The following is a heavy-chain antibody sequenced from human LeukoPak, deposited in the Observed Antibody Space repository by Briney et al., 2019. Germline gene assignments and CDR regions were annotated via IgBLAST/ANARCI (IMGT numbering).Heavy chain of an antibody. CDR1: GDTVSSNSAA. D-gene: IGHD2/OR15-2a*01. CDR3: ANFYLDN. CDR2: TYFRSKWYN. Sequence: SQTLSLTCAISGDTVSSNSAAWNWIRQSPSRGLEWLGRTYFRSKWYNDYAESVKGRISINPDTSKNQFSLQLNSVNPEDTAVYYCANFYLDNWSQGSLVSVSS. J-gene: IGHJ4*02. V-gene: IGHV6-1*01.